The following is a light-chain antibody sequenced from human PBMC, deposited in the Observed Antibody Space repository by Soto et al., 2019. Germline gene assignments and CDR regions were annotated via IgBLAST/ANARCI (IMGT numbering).Light chain of an antibody. CDR3: QQYDNWPPIT. J-gene: IGKJ5*01. CDR1: QSVRSS. V-gene: IGKV3-15*01. Sequence: EVVMTQSPATLSASPGERATLSCRASQSVRSSLAWYQQRPGLAPRLLIYAASARATGIPARFSGSGSGTEFTLTISSLQSEDFAVYYCQQYDNWPPITFAQGTRPAIK. CDR2: AAS.